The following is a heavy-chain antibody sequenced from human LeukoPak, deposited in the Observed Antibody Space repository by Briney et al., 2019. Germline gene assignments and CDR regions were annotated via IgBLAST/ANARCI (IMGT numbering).Heavy chain of an antibody. CDR1: GGTFSSYA. CDR2: IIPILGIA. D-gene: IGHD4-11*01. J-gene: IGHJ6*02. Sequence: SVKVSCKASGGTFSSYAISWVRQAPGQGLEWMGRIIPILGIANYAQKFQGRVTITADKSTSTAYMELSSLRSEDTAVYYCARMTTVTTGYYYGMDVWGQGTTVTVSS. V-gene: IGHV1-69*04. CDR3: ARMTTVTTGYYYGMDV.